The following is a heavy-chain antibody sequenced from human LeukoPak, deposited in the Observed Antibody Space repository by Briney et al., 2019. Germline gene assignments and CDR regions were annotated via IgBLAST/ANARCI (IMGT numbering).Heavy chain of an antibody. CDR1: GFDFSDYY. CDR3: ARRYSSSWYSMDV. D-gene: IGHD6-13*01. CDR2: ISSSSSHT. Sequence: PGGPLRLSCAASGFDFSDYYMTWIRQAPGKGLEWLSYISSSSSHTNYADSVKGRFTISRDNAKKSLYLQMNSLRAEDTALYYCARRYSSSWYSMDVWGQGTTVTVSS. J-gene: IGHJ6*02. V-gene: IGHV3-11*03.